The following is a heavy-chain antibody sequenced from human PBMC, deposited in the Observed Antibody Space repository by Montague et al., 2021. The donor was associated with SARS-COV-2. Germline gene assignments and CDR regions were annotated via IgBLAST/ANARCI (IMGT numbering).Heavy chain of an antibody. Sequence: SETLSLTCAVYGGSFSDYSWTWIRQPPGKGLEWIGEINHLGTSNYNPSLKSRVSISVDTSKNQFSLYLGSVTAADTAVYYCARGRQHFNMIVVVMTGGEYYFDYWGQGTLVTVSS. D-gene: IGHD3-22*01. CDR3: ARGRQHFNMIVVVMTGGEYYFDY. J-gene: IGHJ4*02. CDR1: GGSFSDYS. V-gene: IGHV4-34*01. CDR2: INHLGTS.